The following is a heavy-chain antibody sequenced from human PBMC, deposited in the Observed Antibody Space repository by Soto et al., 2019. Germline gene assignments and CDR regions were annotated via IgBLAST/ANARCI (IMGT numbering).Heavy chain of an antibody. J-gene: IGHJ4*02. Sequence: QLQLQQSGPRLVKPSETLSLTCSVSGGSISGSSHYWGWIRQPPGKGLEWIASIYYSGGTYYNPSLVGRFAISVDTSKNQFSLRLSSVTAGDTAVYYCARHFSRGSYFAYWGQGTLVNASS. D-gene: IGHD3-10*01. CDR1: GGSISGSSHY. CDR2: IYYSGGT. CDR3: ARHFSRGSYFAY. V-gene: IGHV4-39*01.